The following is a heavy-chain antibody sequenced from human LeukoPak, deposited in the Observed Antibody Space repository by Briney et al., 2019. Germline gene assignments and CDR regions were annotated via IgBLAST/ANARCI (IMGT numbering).Heavy chain of an antibody. J-gene: IGHJ4*02. V-gene: IGHV4-34*01. D-gene: IGHD3-22*01. CDR2: INHSGST. CDR1: GGSFSGYY. CDR3: ARRTYYYDSSGYLDY. Sequence: PSEALSLTCAVYGGSFSGYYWSWIRQPPGKGLEWLGEINHSGSTNYNPSLKSRVTISVDTSKNQFSLKLSSVTAADTAVYYCARRTYYYDSSGYLDYWGQGTLVTVSS.